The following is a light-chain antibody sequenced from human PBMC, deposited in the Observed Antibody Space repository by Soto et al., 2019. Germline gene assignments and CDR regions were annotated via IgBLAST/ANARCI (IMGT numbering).Light chain of an antibody. V-gene: IGLV2-8*01. CDR1: SSDVGDYNY. J-gene: IGLJ1*01. CDR2: EVN. CDR3: SSYAGRNNYV. Sequence: QSALPQPPSASGSPGQSVTISCTGISSDVGDYNYVSWYQQHPGKAPKLMIYEVNKRPSGVPDRFSGSKSGNTASLTVSGLQAEDEADYYCSSYAGRNNYVFGTGTKVTVL.